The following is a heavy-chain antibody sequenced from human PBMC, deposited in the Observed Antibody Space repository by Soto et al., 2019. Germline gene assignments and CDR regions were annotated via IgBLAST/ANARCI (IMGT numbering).Heavy chain of an antibody. J-gene: IGHJ4*02. CDR2: IYYSGST. CDR1: GGSISSGGYY. CDR3: AGSNYDFWSSVDY. Sequence: SETLSLTCTVSGGSISSGGYYWSWIRQHPGKGLEWIGYIYYSGSTYYNPSLKSRVTISVDTSKNQFSLKLSSVTAADTAVYYCAGSNYDFWSSVDYWGQGTLVTVSS. D-gene: IGHD3-3*01. V-gene: IGHV4-31*03.